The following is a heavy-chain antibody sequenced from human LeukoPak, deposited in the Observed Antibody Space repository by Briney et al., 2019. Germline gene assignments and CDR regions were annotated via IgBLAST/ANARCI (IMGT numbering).Heavy chain of an antibody. J-gene: IGHJ4*02. CDR3: ARDDYGGNCFDY. Sequence: GGSLRLSCAASGFTFSSFGMHWVRQAPGKGLEWVAVIWYDGSNKYYADSVRGRFTISRDNSENTLYLQMNSLRAEDTAVYYCARDDYGGNCFDYWGQGTLVTVSS. CDR1: GFTFSSFG. CDR2: IWYDGSNK. V-gene: IGHV3-33*01. D-gene: IGHD4-23*01.